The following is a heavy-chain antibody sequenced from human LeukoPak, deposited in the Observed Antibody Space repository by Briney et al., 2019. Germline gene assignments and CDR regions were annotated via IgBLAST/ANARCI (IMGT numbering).Heavy chain of an antibody. D-gene: IGHD3-22*01. V-gene: IGHV3-30-3*01. J-gene: IGHJ4*02. CDR2: ISYDGSNK. CDR1: GFTFSSYA. Sequence: GGSLRLSCAASGFTFSSYAMHWVRQAPGKGLEWVAVISYDGSNKYYADSVKGRFTISRDNSKNTLYLQMNSLRAEDTAVYYCAKAAYYYDSSGYYCSYWGQGTLVTVSS. CDR3: AKAAYYYDSSGYYCSY.